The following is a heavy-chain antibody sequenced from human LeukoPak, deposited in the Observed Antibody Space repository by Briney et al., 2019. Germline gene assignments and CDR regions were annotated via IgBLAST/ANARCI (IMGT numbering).Heavy chain of an antibody. CDR2: IRYDGSNK. CDR1: GFTFSSYG. J-gene: IGHJ6*03. V-gene: IGHV3-30*02. D-gene: IGHD3-22*01. Sequence: GGSLRLSCAASGFTFSSYGMHWVRQAPGKGLEWVAFIRYDGSNKYYADSVKGRFTISRDNAKNSLYLQMNSLRAEDTAVYYCARARTYYYDSSGYYYDYYYYMDVWGKGTTVTVSS. CDR3: ARARTYYYDSSGYYYDYYYYMDV.